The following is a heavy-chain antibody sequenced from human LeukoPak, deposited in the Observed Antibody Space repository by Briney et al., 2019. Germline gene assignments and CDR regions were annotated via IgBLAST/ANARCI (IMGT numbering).Heavy chain of an antibody. CDR1: GFSLTTSGMG. CDR2: IHWDDYK. J-gene: IGHJ6*02. V-gene: IGHV2-5*02. D-gene: IGHD4-17*01. CDR3: ALSSTATRNAVDV. Sequence: SGPTLVNPTETLTLTCTFSGFSLTTSGMGVAWIRQAPGEALDWLALIHWDDYKRYRPSLRSRLSISKDTSKNQVVLTMTNMDPVDTGTYYCALSSTATRNAVDVWGQGTTVTVSS.